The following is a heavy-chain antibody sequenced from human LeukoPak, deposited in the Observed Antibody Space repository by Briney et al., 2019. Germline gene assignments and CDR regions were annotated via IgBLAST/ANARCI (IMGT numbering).Heavy chain of an antibody. V-gene: IGHV3-48*01. D-gene: IGHD6-6*01. CDR2: ITSSSSAT. CDR1: GFTFSSYS. J-gene: IGHJ3*02. Sequence: GGSLRLSCVASGFTFSSYSMNWVRQGPGEGLEWVSYITSSSSATNYADSVKGRFTISRDNANNSLYLQLNSLRAEDTAVYYCAREYRGSSGRAFDIWGQGTMVTVSS. CDR3: AREYRGSSGRAFDI.